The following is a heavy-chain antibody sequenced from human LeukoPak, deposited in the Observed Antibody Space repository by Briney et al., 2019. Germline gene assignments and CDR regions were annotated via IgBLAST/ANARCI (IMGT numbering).Heavy chain of an antibody. CDR2: IYSGGST. CDR1: GFTFSSYG. CDR3: ARGVQGGFGELSYYFDY. J-gene: IGHJ4*02. V-gene: IGHV3-66*01. Sequence: PGESLRLSCAASGFTFSSYGMSWVRQAPGKGLEWVSVIYSGGSTYYADSVKGRFTISRDNSKNTLYLQMNSLRAEDTAVYYCARGVQGGFGELSYYFDYWGQGTLVTVSS. D-gene: IGHD3-10*01.